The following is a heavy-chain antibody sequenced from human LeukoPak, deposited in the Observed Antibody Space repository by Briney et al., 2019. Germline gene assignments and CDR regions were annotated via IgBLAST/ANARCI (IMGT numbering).Heavy chain of an antibody. J-gene: IGHJ4*02. V-gene: IGHV3-53*01. CDR1: GFTVSSNY. D-gene: IGHD3-16*01. CDR2: IYSGGST. Sequence: GGSLRLSCAAPGFTVSSNYMSWVRQAPGKGLEWVSVIYSGGSTYYADSVKGRFTISRDNSTNTLYLQMNSLRAEDTAVYYCARLGPYYFDYWGQGTLVTVSS. CDR3: ARLGPYYFDY.